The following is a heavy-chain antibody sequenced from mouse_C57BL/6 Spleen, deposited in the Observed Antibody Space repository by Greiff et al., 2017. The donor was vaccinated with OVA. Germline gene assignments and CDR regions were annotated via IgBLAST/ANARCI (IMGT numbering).Heavy chain of an antibody. V-gene: IGHV5-16*01. CDR2: INYDGSST. CDR3: ARQIYYGYDGYYFDY. CDR1: GFTFSDYY. D-gene: IGHD2-2*01. Sequence: DVQLVESEGGLVQPGSSMKLSCTASGFTFSDYYMAWVRQVPEKGLEWVANINYDGSSTYYLDSLKSRFIISRDNAKNILYLQMSSLKSEDTATYYCARQIYYGYDGYYFDYWGQGTTLTVSS. J-gene: IGHJ2*01.